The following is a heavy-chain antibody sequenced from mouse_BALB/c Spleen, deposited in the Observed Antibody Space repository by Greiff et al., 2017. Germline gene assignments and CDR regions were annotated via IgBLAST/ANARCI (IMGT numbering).Heavy chain of an antibody. D-gene: IGHD1-1*01. V-gene: IGHV2-9*02. J-gene: IGHJ4*01. CDR1: GFSLTSYG. CDR2: IWAGGST. Sequence: VKVVESGPGLVAPSQSLSITCTVSGFSLTSYGVHWVRQPPGKGLEWLGVIWAGGSTNYNSALMSRLSISKDNSKSQVFLKMNSLQTDDTAMYYCARGDYGYAIDYWGQGTSVTVSS. CDR3: ARGDYGYAIDY.